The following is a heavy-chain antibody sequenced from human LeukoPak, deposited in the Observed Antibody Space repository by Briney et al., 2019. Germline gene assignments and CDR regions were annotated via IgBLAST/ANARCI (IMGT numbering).Heavy chain of an antibody. D-gene: IGHD4-11*01. Sequence: PGGSLILSCAASGFTFSNFAMSWVRQAPGKGLDWVSSISSGGYSINYADSVKGRFTISRDTSKNTLYLQMNSLTAEDTAIYYCAKNYSILLDYWGQGTLVTVSS. CDR3: AKNYSILLDY. CDR2: ISSGGYSI. CDR1: GFTFSNFA. J-gene: IGHJ4*02. V-gene: IGHV3-23*01.